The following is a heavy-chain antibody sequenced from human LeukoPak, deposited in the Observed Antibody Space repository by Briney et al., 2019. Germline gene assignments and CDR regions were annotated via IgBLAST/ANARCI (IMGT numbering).Heavy chain of an antibody. D-gene: IGHD4-23*01. Sequence: GGSLRLSCAASGFTFSSYSMNWVRQAPGKGLEWVSSISSSSSYIYYADSVKGRFTISRDNAKNSLYLQMNSLRAEDTAVYYCASAVENYGRNALDYWGQGTLVTVSS. CDR1: GFTFSSYS. CDR2: ISSSSSYI. CDR3: ASAVENYGRNALDY. J-gene: IGHJ4*02. V-gene: IGHV3-21*01.